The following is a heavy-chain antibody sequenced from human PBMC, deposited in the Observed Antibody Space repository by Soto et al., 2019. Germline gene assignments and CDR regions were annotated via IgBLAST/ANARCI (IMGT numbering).Heavy chain of an antibody. Sequence: XGSHRHYCAPSAVTFNSYAIHWVPIAPGKVLEGVAVISYDGSNKYYADSVKGRFTISRDNSKNTLYLQMNSLRAEHTAVYYCAREGRYCSGGSCYPHAFDIWGQETMVTVS. D-gene: IGHD2-15*01. CDR1: AVTFNSYA. V-gene: IGHV3-30-3*01. CDR3: AREGRYCSGGSCYPHAFDI. CDR2: ISYDGSNK. J-gene: IGHJ3*02.